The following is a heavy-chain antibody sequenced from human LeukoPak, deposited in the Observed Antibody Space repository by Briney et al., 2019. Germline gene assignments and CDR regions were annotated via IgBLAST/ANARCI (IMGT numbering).Heavy chain of an antibody. CDR2: MSSSDSTI. Sequence: GGSLRLSCATSGFTFSDYYMSRIRRAPGKGLEWVSYMSSSDSTIYYADSVKGRFTISRDNAKNSLHLQMNSLRAEDTAVYYCARDTGLAGPCDYWGQGTLVTVSS. CDR1: GFTFSDYY. CDR3: ARDTGLAGPCDY. V-gene: IGHV3-11*01. J-gene: IGHJ4*02.